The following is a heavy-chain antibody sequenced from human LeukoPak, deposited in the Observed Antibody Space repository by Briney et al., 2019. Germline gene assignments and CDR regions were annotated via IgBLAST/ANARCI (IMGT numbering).Heavy chain of an antibody. CDR1: GGSISSGSYY. CDR3: ASAGSSGWFFDY. CDR2: IYTSGST. Sequence: SGTLSLTCTVSGGSISSGSYYWSWIRQPAGKGLEWIGRIYTSGSTNYNPSLKCRVTISVDTSKNQFSLKLSSVTAADTAVYYCASAGSSGWFFDYWGQGTLVTVSS. J-gene: IGHJ4*02. V-gene: IGHV4-61*02. D-gene: IGHD6-19*01.